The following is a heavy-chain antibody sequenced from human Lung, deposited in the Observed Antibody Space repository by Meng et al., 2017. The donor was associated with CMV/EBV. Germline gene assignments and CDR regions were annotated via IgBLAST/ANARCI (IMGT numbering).Heavy chain of an antibody. CDR3: ARTSSSGLDC. Sequence: SETLSLXCSVSGGSISSTDYHWGWIRQPPGKGLEWIGSFYNGGPTSYNPSLKSRVTISIDMSKNQFSLKLSSATAADTAVYYCARTSSSGLDCWGQGTLVTFSS. V-gene: IGHV4-39*07. CDR2: FYNGGPT. CDR1: GGSISSTDYH. D-gene: IGHD6-19*01. J-gene: IGHJ4*02.